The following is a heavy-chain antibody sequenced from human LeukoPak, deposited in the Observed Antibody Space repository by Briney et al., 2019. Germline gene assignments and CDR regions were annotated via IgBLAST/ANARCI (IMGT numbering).Heavy chain of an antibody. D-gene: IGHD3-22*01. J-gene: IGHJ5*02. CDR2: ISGRGDNT. CDR3: AKAYHDSSGYPIWFDP. CDR1: GFTFSIYA. V-gene: IGHV3-23*01. Sequence: GGSLRLSCAASGFTFSIYAMTWVRQAPGKGLEWVSAISGRGDNTYYADSVKGRFTISRDNSKNTLYLQMNSLSAEDTAVYYCAKAYHDSSGYPIWFDPWGQGTLVTVSS.